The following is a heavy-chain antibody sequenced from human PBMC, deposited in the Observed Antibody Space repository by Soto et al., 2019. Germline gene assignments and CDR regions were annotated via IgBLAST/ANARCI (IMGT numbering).Heavy chain of an antibody. CDR2: IVPIFGTA. CDR1: GGTFSSYA. D-gene: IGHD3-10*01. Sequence: QVQLVQSGAEVKKPGSSVKVSCKASGGTFSSYAISWVRQAPGQGLEWMGGIVPIFGTANYAQKFQGRVTITADESTSTAYMELSSLRSEDTAVYYCARVLYCYGSGSYYTFDYWGQGTLVTVSS. V-gene: IGHV1-69*01. J-gene: IGHJ4*02. CDR3: ARVLYCYGSGSYYTFDY.